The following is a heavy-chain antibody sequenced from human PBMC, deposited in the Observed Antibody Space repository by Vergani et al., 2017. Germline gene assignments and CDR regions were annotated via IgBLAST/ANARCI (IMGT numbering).Heavy chain of an antibody. D-gene: IGHD3-16*02. CDR1: GGTFSSYA. CDR3: ARVKFGGVIAYDY. CDR2: IIPILGTA. Sequence: QVHLVQSGAEVKKPGSSVKVSCKASGGTFSSYAISWVRQAPGQGLEWMGGIIPILGTANYAQKFQGRVTITADKSTSTAYMELSSLRSEDTAVYYCARVKFGGVIAYDYWGQGTLVTVSS. V-gene: IGHV1-69*06. J-gene: IGHJ4*02.